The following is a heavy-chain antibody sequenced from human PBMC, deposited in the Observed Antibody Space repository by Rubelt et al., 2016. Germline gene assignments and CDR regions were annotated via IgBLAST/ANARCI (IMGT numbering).Heavy chain of an antibody. Sequence: NWVRQAPGKGLEWVAYISGTGNVIYYADSVKGRFTISRDDAKNSLYLQMHSLRVDDTAVYFCARGSASVTFDFWGQGVPVTVSS. CDR2: ISGTGNVI. CDR3: ARGSASVTFDF. D-gene: IGHD4-17*01. J-gene: IGHJ4*02. V-gene: IGHV3-48*03.